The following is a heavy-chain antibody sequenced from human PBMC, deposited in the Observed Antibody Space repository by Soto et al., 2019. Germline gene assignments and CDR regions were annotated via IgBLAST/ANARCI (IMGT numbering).Heavy chain of an antibody. V-gene: IGHV3-48*04. J-gene: IGHJ4*02. Sequence: GGSMRLSCVASGFTCSSYSMGWVRQAPGKGLEWVSYIFASSTTIYYADSVKGRFTASRENAQNSLSLLMNNLRAEDMAVYYCARDKDWAFDYWGQGTLVTVSS. D-gene: IGHD3-9*01. CDR1: GFTCSSYS. CDR2: IFASSTTI. CDR3: ARDKDWAFDY.